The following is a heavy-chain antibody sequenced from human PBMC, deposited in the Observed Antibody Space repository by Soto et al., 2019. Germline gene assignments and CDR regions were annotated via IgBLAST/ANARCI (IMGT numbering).Heavy chain of an antibody. CDR2: ISGRGGST. Sequence: GGSLRLSCAASGFTFSSYAMNWVRQAPGKGLEWVSAISGRGGSTYYADSVKGRFTISRDSSKNTLYLQMNSLRAEDTVVYYCAKGNSWSPALVLDIWGQGTMVTVSS. CDR3: AKGNSWSPALVLDI. V-gene: IGHV3-23*01. J-gene: IGHJ3*02. D-gene: IGHD1-7*01. CDR1: GFTFSSYA.